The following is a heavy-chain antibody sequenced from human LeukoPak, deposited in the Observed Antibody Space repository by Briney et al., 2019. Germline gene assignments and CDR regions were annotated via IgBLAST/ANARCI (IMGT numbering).Heavy chain of an antibody. CDR3: ARDLAYCGGDCSTDY. J-gene: IGHJ4*02. V-gene: IGHV1-2*02. CDR2: INPNSGGT. Sequence: ASVKVSCKASGCTFTGYYMHWVRQAPGQGLEWMGWINPNSGGTNYAQKFQGRVTMTRDTSISTAYMELSRLRSDDTAVYYCARDLAYCGGDCSTDYWGQGTLVTVSS. CDR1: GCTFTGYY. D-gene: IGHD2-21*02.